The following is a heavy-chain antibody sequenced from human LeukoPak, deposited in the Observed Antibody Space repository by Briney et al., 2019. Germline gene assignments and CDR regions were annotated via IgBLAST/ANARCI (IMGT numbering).Heavy chain of an antibody. CDR1: GCSISSYY. CDR2: IYYSGST. Sequence: SETLSLTCTVSGCSISSYYWSWIRQPPGKGLEWMGYIYYSGSTNYNPSLKSRVTISVDTSKNQFSLKLSSVTAADTAVYYCARSKWELLQWFDPWGQGTLVTVSS. D-gene: IGHD1-26*01. CDR3: ARSKWELLQWFDP. V-gene: IGHV4-59*01. J-gene: IGHJ5*02.